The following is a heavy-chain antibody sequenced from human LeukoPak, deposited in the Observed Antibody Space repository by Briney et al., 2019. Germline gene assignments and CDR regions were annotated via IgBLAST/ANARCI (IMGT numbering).Heavy chain of an antibody. Sequence: SVKVSCKASGGTFSSYAISWVRQAPGQGLEWMGGIIPIFGTANYAQKFQGRVTITADKSTSTAYMELSSLRSEDTAVYYCARDSSLIGYCSGGSCSGFDYWGQGTLVTVSP. CDR2: IIPIFGTA. D-gene: IGHD2-15*01. CDR3: ARDSSLIGYCSGGSCSGFDY. J-gene: IGHJ4*02. CDR1: GGTFSSYA. V-gene: IGHV1-69*06.